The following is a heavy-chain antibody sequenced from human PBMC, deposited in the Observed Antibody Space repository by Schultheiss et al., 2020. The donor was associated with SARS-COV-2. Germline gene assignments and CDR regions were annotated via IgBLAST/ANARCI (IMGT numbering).Heavy chain of an antibody. CDR3: ARDRYSGYEGGYYYYYYGMDV. V-gene: IGHV3-64*04. J-gene: IGHJ6*02. D-gene: IGHD5-12*01. CDR1: GFTFISYA. Sequence: GESLKISCAASGFTFISYAIHWVRQAPGKGLEYVSGITSNGGSTYYADSVKGRFTISRDNSKNTLYLQMNSLRAEDTAVYYCARDRYSGYEGGYYYYYYGMDVWGQGTTVTVSS. CDR2: ITSNGGST.